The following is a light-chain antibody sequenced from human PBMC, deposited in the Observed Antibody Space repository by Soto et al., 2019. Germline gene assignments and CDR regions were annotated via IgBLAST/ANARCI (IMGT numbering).Light chain of an antibody. J-gene: IGKJ1*01. CDR1: QSINSW. Sequence: DIHMAQSPSALSASVGGGVTITFRASQSINSWLAWYQQKPGKAPKLLIYDASSLESGVPSRFSGSGSGTEFTLTISSLQPDDFATYYCQQYNSYSRTFGQGTKVDI. CDR2: DAS. CDR3: QQYNSYSRT. V-gene: IGKV1-5*01.